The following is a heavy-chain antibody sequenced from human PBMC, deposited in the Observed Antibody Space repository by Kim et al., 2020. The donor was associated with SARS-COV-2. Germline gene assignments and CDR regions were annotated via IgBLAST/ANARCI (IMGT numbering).Heavy chain of an antibody. V-gene: IGHV4-59*01. J-gene: IGHJ4*02. Sequence: NYNPSLKSRVTISVDTSKNQFSLKLSSVTAADTAVYYCASAPLRMGQLIDWGQGTLVTVSS. CDR3: ASAPLRMGQLID. D-gene: IGHD5-18*01.